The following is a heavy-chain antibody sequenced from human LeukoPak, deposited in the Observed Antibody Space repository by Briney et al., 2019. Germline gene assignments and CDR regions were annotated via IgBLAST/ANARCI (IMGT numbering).Heavy chain of an antibody. Sequence: GGPLRLSCAASGFTFSGYGMHWVRQAPGKGLEWVAVISYDGSDKYYADSVKGRFTISRDNSRNTLYLQMNSLRAEDTAMYYCARLRAGDYFDYWGQGTLVTVST. CDR3: ARLRAGDYFDY. D-gene: IGHD6-19*01. CDR2: ISYDGSDK. CDR1: GFTFSGYG. V-gene: IGHV3-30*03. J-gene: IGHJ4*02.